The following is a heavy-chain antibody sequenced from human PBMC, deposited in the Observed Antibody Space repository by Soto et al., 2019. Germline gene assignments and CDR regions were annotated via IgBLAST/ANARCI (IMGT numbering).Heavy chain of an antibody. CDR3: AKGAPLLAAGTWWFDP. Sequence: GGSLRLSCAASGFTFSSYAMNWVRQAPGQGLEWVSTISYSGHTTYYADSVKGRFTISRDNSNNTLYLQMDSLRGEDTAVYYCAKGAPLLAAGTWWFDPWGHGTLVTVCS. CDR1: GFTFSSYA. CDR2: ISYSGHTT. J-gene: IGHJ5*02. V-gene: IGHV3-23*01. D-gene: IGHD6-25*01.